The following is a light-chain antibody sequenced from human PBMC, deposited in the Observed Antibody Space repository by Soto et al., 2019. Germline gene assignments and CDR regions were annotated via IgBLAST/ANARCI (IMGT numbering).Light chain of an antibody. CDR2: KSS. J-gene: IGKJ4*01. V-gene: IGKV1-5*03. Sequence: DTQLTQSPSTLSASVGDRVIITCRASQIISTWLAWYQQKPGKAPKLLLYKSSSLETGVPSRFSGSGSGTEFTLTISSLQPEDFATYYCQQFVNYPLTFGGGTKVEIK. CDR1: QIISTW. CDR3: QQFVNYPLT.